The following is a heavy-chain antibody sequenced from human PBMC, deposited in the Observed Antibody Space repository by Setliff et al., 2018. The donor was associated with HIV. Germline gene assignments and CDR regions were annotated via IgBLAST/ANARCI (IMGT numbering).Heavy chain of an antibody. CDR2: IYKSGST. CDR3: AREIYGGNSRPFDY. D-gene: IGHD4-17*01. CDR1: GGSISTYH. Sequence: PSETLSLTCSVSGGSISTYHWSWIRQPPGKGLEWIGYIYKSGSTNYSPSLKSRVTISVDTSKNQLSLKLSSVTAADTAVYYCAREIYGGNSRPFDYWGQGTLVTVSS. V-gene: IGHV4-59*01. J-gene: IGHJ4*02.